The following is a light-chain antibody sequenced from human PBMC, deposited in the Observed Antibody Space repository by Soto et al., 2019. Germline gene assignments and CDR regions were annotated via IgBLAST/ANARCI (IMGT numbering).Light chain of an antibody. CDR2: WAS. CDR1: QSVLYSSNNKNY. V-gene: IGKV4-1*01. J-gene: IGKJ2*01. CDR3: HQYYGTPYT. Sequence: EIVMTQSPDSLAVSLGERATINCRSSQSVLYSSNNKNYLAWYQQKPRQPPELLITWASTREFGVPERFSGSGSGTDFTLTISNLQAEDVEIYYCHQYYGTPYTFGQGTKLEIK.